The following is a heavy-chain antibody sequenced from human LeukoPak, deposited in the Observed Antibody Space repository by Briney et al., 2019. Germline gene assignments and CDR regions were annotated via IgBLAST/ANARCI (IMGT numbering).Heavy chain of an antibody. J-gene: IGHJ5*02. CDR1: GGSFSGYY. CDR3: ARAGANYYGSGSYYNWFDP. V-gene: IGHV4-34*01. CDR2: INHSGST. Sequence: PSETLSLTCAVYGGSFSGYYWSWIRQPPGKGLEWIGEINHSGSTNYNPSLKSRVTISVDTSKNQFSLKLSSVTDADTAVYYCARAGANYYGSGSYYNWFDPWGQGTLVTVSS. D-gene: IGHD3-10*01.